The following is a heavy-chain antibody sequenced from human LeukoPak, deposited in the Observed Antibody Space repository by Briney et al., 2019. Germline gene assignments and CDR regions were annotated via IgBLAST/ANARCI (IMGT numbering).Heavy chain of an antibody. CDR3: ARREGGIAAASDY. Sequence: KAGGSLRLSCAVSGFTFSSYSMNWVRQAPGKGLEWVSSIKGRFTISRDNAKNSLYLQMNRLRAEDTAVYYCARREGGIAAASDYWGQGTLVTVSS. J-gene: IGHJ4*02. CDR1: GFTFSSYS. D-gene: IGHD6-13*01. V-gene: IGHV3-21*01. CDR2: I.